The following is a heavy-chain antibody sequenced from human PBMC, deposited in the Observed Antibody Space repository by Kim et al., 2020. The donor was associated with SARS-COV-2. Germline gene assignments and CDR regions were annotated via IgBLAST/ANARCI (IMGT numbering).Heavy chain of an antibody. V-gene: IGHV4-59*01. CDR1: GGSISSYY. CDR3: ARLVVPAAKSGLQTLAHHSYCMDV. CDR2: IYYSGST. Sequence: SETLSLTCTVSGGSISSYYWSWIRQPPGKGLEWIGYIYYSGSTNYNPSLKSRVTISVDTSKNQFSLKLSPVTAADTAVYYCARLVVPAAKSGLQTLAHHSYCMDVWGKGTTVTVSS. J-gene: IGHJ6*03. D-gene: IGHD2-2*01.